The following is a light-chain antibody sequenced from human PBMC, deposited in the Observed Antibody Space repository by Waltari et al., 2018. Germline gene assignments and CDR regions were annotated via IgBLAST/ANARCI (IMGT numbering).Light chain of an antibody. J-gene: IGKJ4*01. CDR3: QQYDFYSLT. V-gene: IGKV1-5*01. CDR1: HTINNY. Sequence: DIQMTQSPSTLSASEGDRVPITCRASHTINNYLAWYQQKPGKAPKLVIYDASSLESGVPSRFSGSGSGTEFTLTISSLQPDDFATYYCQQYDFYSLTFGGGTRVEIK. CDR2: DAS.